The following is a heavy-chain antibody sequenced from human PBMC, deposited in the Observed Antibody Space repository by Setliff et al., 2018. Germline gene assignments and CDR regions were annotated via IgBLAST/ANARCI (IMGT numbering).Heavy chain of an antibody. CDR1: GGSVNSGYDN. D-gene: IGHD6-19*01. CDR2: INRRGTT. Sequence: SETLSLTCTVSGGSVNSGYDNWNWLRQPAGKGLEWIGHINRRGTTNFTPSLKSRVTISLDTSKNQFSLNLTSVTAADTAVCYCARASSGWYSAYYYYMDVWGKGTTVTVSS. CDR3: ARASSGWYSAYYYYMDV. V-gene: IGHV4-61*09. J-gene: IGHJ6*03.